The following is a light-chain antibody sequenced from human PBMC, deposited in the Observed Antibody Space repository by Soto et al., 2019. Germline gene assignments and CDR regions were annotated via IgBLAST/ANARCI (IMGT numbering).Light chain of an antibody. CDR3: QQRQYWPPIS. V-gene: IGKV3-11*01. CDR1: QSVSGN. J-gene: IGKJ5*01. CDR2: DAS. Sequence: EGVLTRSQATLSLCPGETATLSCGASQSVSGNLAWYQQKPGQAPRLLIYDASNRATGIPARFSSSGSGTDFTLPISSLEPEDFAIYYCQQRQYWPPISFGQGTRLEIK.